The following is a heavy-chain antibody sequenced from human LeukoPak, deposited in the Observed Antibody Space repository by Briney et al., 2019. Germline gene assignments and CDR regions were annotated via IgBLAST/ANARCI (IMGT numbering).Heavy chain of an antibody. CDR1: GFTFSSYA. CDR3: ARAPQSIAAGDYFDY. Sequence: PGGSLRLSCAASGFTFSSYAMHWVHQAPGKGLEWVAVISYDGSNKYYADSVKGRFTISRDNSKNTLYLQMNSLRAEDTAVYYCARAPQSIAAGDYFDYWGQGTLVTVSS. J-gene: IGHJ4*02. CDR2: ISYDGSNK. D-gene: IGHD6-13*01. V-gene: IGHV3-30-3*01.